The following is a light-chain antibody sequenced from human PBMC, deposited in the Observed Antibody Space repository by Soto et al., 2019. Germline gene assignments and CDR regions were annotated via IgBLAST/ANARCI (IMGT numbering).Light chain of an antibody. J-gene: IGLJ3*02. CDR3: SSFTTTNTWV. V-gene: IGLV2-14*01. Sequence: QSVLTQPASLSGSPGQSITIACTGTRSDVGGYNSVCWHQQHPGKAPKLIIYEVSNRPSGISDRVSASKSGNTASLTISGLQADDEAEYYCSSFTTTNTWVFGGGTKLTVL. CDR2: EVS. CDR1: RSDVGGYNS.